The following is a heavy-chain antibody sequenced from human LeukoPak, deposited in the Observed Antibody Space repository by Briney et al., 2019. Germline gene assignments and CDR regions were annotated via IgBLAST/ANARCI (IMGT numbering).Heavy chain of an antibody. D-gene: IGHD3-22*01. V-gene: IGHV1-46*01. J-gene: IGHJ4*02. CDR3: ATAFEYYYDSSGYPDY. CDR1: GYTFTSYY. CDR2: INPSGGST. Sequence: GASVKVSCKASGYTFTSYYMHWVRQAPGQGLEWMGIINPSGGSTSYAQKFQGRVTMTRDTSTSTVYMELGSLRSEDTAVYYCATAFEYYYDSSGYPDYWGQGTLVTVSS.